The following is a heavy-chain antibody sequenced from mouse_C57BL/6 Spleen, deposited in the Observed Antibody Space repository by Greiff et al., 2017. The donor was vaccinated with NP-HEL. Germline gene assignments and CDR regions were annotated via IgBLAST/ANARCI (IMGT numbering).Heavy chain of an antibody. CDR3: AREGASITTFDY. CDR1: GYTFTDYY. J-gene: IGHJ2*01. V-gene: IGHV1-26*01. Sequence: VQLQQSGPELVKPGASVKISCKASGYTFTDYYMNWVKQSHGKSLEWIGDINPNNGGTSYNQKFKGKATLTVDKSSSTAYMELRSLTSEDSAVYYCAREGASITTFDYWGQGTTLTVSS. CDR2: INPNNGGT. D-gene: IGHD1-1*01.